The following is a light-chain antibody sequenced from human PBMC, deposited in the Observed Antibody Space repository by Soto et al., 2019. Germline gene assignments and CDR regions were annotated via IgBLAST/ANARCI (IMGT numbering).Light chain of an antibody. V-gene: IGLV7-43*01. CDR3: LLYYGGAQV. J-gene: IGLJ2*01. CDR1: TGAVTSGYY. Sequence: QAVVTQEPSLTVSPGGTVTLTCASSTGAVTSGYYPNWFQQKPGXAPXXXIYSTXNKXSXXPXRXXGSXLGGXXAXTLXGXXXXDXXEYYCLLYYGGAQVFGGGTKVTVL. CDR2: STX.